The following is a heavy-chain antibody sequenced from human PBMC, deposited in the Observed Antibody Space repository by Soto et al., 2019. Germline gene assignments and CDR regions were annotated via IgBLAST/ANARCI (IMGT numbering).Heavy chain of an antibody. CDR2: ISSSSSYI. CDR1: GFTFSSYS. Sequence: EVQLVESGGGLVKPGGSLRLSCAASGFTFSSYSMNWVRQAPGEGLEWVSSISSSSSYIYYADSVKGRFTISRDNAKNSLYLQMNSLRAEDTAVYYCASQYSSSSVVDYWGQGTLVTVSS. D-gene: IGHD6-6*01. J-gene: IGHJ4*02. V-gene: IGHV3-21*01. CDR3: ASQYSSSSVVDY.